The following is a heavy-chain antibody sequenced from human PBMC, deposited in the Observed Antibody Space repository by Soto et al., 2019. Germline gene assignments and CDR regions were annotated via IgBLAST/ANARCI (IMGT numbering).Heavy chain of an antibody. CDR3: ARDRVATMIRELTHNHFDP. CDR2: INAGNGDT. CDR1: GYSFSTYA. V-gene: IGHV1-3*01. D-gene: IGHD3-10*01. Sequence: EASVKVSCKASGYSFSTYAMHWVRQAPGQRLEWMGWINAGNGDTKYSQKFQGRVSITRDTSASTVYMELSSLRSEDTAVYYCARDRVATMIRELTHNHFDPWGQETLVTVSS. J-gene: IGHJ5*02.